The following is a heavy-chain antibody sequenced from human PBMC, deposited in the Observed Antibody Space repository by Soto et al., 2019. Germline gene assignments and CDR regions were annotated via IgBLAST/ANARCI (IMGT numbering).Heavy chain of an antibody. CDR3: ARRALDAFDI. J-gene: IGHJ3*02. CDR2: IIPIFGTA. CDR1: GGTFSSYA. V-gene: IGHV1-69*13. Sequence: VASVKVSCKVSGGTFSSYAISWVRQAPGQGLEWMGGIIPIFGTANYAQKFQGRVTITADESTCTAYMELSSLRSEDTAVYYCARRALDAFDIWGQGTMVTVSS.